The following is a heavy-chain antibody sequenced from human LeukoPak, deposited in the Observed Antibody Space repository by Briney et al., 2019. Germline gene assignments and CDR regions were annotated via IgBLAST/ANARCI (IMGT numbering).Heavy chain of an antibody. D-gene: IGHD4-17*01. J-gene: IGHJ4*02. CDR3: ARGNDYASHY. Sequence: SETLSLTCTVSGGSISSSSYYWGWIRQPPGKGLEWIGSIYYSGSTYYNPSLKSRVTISVDTSKNQFSLKLSSVTAADTAVYYCARGNDYASHYWGQGTLVTVSS. CDR1: GGSISSSSYY. V-gene: IGHV4-39*01. CDR2: IYYSGST.